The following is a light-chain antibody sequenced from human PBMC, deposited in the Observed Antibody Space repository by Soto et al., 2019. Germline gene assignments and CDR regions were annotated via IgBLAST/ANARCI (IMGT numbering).Light chain of an antibody. CDR2: WAS. V-gene: IGKV4-1*01. CDR3: QQYYSHPYT. CDR1: QSVLYSSNNKSY. Sequence: DIVMTQSPDSLAVSLGERATINCKSSQSVLYSSNNKSYLAWYQQKPGQPPNLLIYWASTRQSGVPVRFSGSGSGPDCTLTFRSLHDEDVAVYYCQQYYSHPYTFGQGTKLEI. J-gene: IGKJ2*01.